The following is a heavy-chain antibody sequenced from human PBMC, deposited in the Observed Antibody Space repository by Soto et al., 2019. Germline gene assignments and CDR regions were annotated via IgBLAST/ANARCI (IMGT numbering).Heavy chain of an antibody. Sequence: EVQLLESGGGLVQPGGSLRLSCAASGFTFSSYAMSWVRQAPGTGLEWVSAISGSGGSTYYADSVKGRFTISRDNSKNTLYLQTNSLSAEDTAVYYCAKEPKSSSSSVTVDWWGQGTLVTVSS. D-gene: IGHD6-6*01. CDR2: ISGSGGST. J-gene: IGHJ4*02. CDR3: AKEPKSSSSSVTVDW. CDR1: GFTFSSYA. V-gene: IGHV3-23*01.